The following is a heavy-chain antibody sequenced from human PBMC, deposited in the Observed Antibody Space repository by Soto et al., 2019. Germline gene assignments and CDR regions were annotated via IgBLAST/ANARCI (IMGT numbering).Heavy chain of an antibody. D-gene: IGHD1-20*01. CDR2: ISSSGSTI. Sequence: SLRLCCAAAGCTCGDYYSSCILQETGKGLEWVSYISSSGSTIYYADSVKGRFTISRDNSKNTLYLQMNSLRAEDTAVYYCAREEVSARKHYGMAVWGQGSTVTVSX. J-gene: IGHJ6*02. CDR3: AREEVSARKHYGMAV. CDR1: GCTCGDYY. V-gene: IGHV3-11*04.